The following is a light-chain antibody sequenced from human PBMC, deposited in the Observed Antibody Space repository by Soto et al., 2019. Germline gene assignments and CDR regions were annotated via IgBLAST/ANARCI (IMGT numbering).Light chain of an antibody. J-gene: IGLJ2*01. CDR2: DVN. V-gene: IGLV2-14*03. CDR3: TSWTTSTTMI. CDR1: RSDIGAYIF. Sequence: QSVLTQPASVSGSPGQSITISCTGTRSDIGAYIFVSWYQQHPGEVPKLILYDVNVRPSGVSNRFSGSKSGNTASLTISGLQAEDEADYYCTSWTTSTTMIFGGGTKLTVL.